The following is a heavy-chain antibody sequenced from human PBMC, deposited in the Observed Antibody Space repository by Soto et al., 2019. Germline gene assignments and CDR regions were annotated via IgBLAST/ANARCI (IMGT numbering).Heavy chain of an antibody. Sequence: PGESLKISCKGSGYNFDSYWIGWVRQMPGKGLEWVEIIYPGDSDTRYSPSFQGQVTISADKSISTAYLQWSSLKASDTAMYYCARSVRYCSGGSCYWYFDYWGQGTLVTVSS. CDR2: IYPGDSDT. V-gene: IGHV5-51*01. CDR1: GYNFDSYW. CDR3: ARSVRYCSGGSCYWYFDY. J-gene: IGHJ4*02. D-gene: IGHD2-15*01.